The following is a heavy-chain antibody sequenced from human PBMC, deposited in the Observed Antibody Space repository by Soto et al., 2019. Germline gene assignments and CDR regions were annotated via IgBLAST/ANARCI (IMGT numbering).Heavy chain of an antibody. CDR3: TRITDYCSSSTCSYPFDF. V-gene: IGHV3-21*01. Sequence: GGSLRLSCAASGFTFRSYSMNWVRQAPGKGLEWVSSISSTSAYIYYADSMRGRFTVSRDNSKNSLYLQMNSLRAEDTAVYFCTRITDYCSSSTCSYPFDFWGQGALVTVSS. CDR1: GFTFRSYS. J-gene: IGHJ4*02. CDR2: ISSTSAYI. D-gene: IGHD2-2*01.